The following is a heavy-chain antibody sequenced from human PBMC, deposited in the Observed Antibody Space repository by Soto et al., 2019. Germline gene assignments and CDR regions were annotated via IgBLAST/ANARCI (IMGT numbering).Heavy chain of an antibody. J-gene: IGHJ3*02. CDR3: AKARLGDLSLLLAAFDT. V-gene: IGHV3-23*01. CDR1: GFTFRSSA. Sequence: GGSLRLSCGASGFTFRSSAMSWVRQAPGKGLEWVSAISGSGGSTYYADSVKGRFTISRDNSKNSLYLQMNSLRAEYTGVYYCAKARLGDLSLLLAAFDTWGQGTMVTVSS. D-gene: IGHD3-16*02. CDR2: ISGSGGST.